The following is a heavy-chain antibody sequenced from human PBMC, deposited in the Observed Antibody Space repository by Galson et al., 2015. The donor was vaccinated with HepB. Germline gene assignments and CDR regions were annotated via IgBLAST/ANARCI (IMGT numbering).Heavy chain of an antibody. V-gene: IGHV1-69*13. D-gene: IGHD3-3*01. CDR1: GGTFSSYA. CDR3: LRQGDFWSGYYTSRNDYYYYYYMDV. CDR2: IIPIFGTA. J-gene: IGHJ6*03. Sequence: SVKVSCKASGGTFSSYAISWVRQAPGQGPEWMGGIIPIFGTANNAQKFQGRVTITADESTSTAYMELSSLRSEDTAVYYCLRQGDFWSGYYTSRNDYYYYYYMDVWGKGTTVTVSS.